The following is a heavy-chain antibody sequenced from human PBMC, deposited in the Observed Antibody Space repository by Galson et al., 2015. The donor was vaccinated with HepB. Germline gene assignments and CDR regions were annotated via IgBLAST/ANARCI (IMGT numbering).Heavy chain of an antibody. CDR3: ARDTAMVNYYGMDV. D-gene: IGHD5-18*01. Sequence: ETLSLTCTVSGGSISNYYWSWIRQPPGKGLEWIGYIYYSGSTNYSPSLKSRVTLSIDTSKNQFSLKLSSVTAADTAVYYCARDTAMVNYYGMDVWGQGTTVTVSS. CDR1: GGSISNYY. J-gene: IGHJ6*02. CDR2: IYYSGST. V-gene: IGHV4-59*01.